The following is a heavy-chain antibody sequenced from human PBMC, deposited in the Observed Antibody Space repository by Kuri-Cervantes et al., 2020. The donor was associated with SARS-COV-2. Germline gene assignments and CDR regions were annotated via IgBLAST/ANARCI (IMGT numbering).Heavy chain of an antibody. Sequence: ASVKISCKASGYTFTGYYMHWVRQAPGQGLEWMGWIKPNSGGTNYAQKFQGRVTMTRDTSISTAYMELSRLRTDDTAVYYCARDRRYDYWSCNQDYWGQGTLVTVSS. CDR1: GYTFTGYY. CDR3: ARDRRYDYWSCNQDY. J-gene: IGHJ4*02. V-gene: IGHV1-2*02. CDR2: IKPNSGGT. D-gene: IGHD3-3*01.